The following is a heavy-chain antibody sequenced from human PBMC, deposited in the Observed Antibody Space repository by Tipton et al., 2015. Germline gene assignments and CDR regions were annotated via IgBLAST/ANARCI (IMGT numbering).Heavy chain of an antibody. CDR2: ISYSGST. Sequence: TLSLTCTVSGGSVSTSNYYWGWIRQTPGKGLEWIGYISYSGSTHYNPSLKRRVTISLDTSKNQFSLTLNSVTAADTAVYYCARDLERGMDVWGLGTTVTVSS. D-gene: IGHD5-24*01. CDR3: ARDLERGMDV. V-gene: IGHV4-61*01. CDR1: GGSVSTSNYY. J-gene: IGHJ6*02.